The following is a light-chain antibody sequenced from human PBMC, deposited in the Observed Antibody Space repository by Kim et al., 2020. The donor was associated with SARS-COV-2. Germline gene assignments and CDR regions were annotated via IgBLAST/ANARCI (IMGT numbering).Light chain of an antibody. J-gene: IGLJ2*01. CDR1: KLGDKY. CDR2: QDS. CDR3: QAWDSSTVV. Sequence: LSQGQTASITCSGDKLGDKYACWYQQKPGQSPVLVIYQDSKRPSGIPERFSGSNSGNTATLTISGTQAMDEADYYCQAWDSSTVVFGGGTQLTVL. V-gene: IGLV3-1*01.